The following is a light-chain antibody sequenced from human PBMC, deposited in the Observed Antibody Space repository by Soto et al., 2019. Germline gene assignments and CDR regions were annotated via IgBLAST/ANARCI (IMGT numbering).Light chain of an antibody. Sequence: EIVMTQSPATLSVSPGERATLSCRASQSVSANLAWYQQKPGQAPRLLIYGASTRATGIPAWFSGSGSGTEFTLTISSLQSEDFAVYCCQQYNNWPQTFGQGTKVEIK. CDR3: QQYNNWPQT. CDR1: QSVSAN. CDR2: GAS. V-gene: IGKV3-15*01. J-gene: IGKJ1*01.